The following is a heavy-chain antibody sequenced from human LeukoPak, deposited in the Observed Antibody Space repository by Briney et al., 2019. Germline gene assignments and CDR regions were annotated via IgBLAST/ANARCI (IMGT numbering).Heavy chain of an antibody. CDR1: GFTFSSYN. V-gene: IGHV3-21*01. CDR3: ARDPYSGSYGADYYYYMDV. D-gene: IGHD1-26*01. CDR2: ITSGSSHI. J-gene: IGHJ6*03. Sequence: PGGSLRLSCAASGFTFSSYNMNWIRQTPGQGLEWVSSITSGSSHIYYADSVKGRFTISRDNAKSSLYLQMNSLRAEDTAVYYCARDPYSGSYGADYYYYMDVWGKGTTVTISS.